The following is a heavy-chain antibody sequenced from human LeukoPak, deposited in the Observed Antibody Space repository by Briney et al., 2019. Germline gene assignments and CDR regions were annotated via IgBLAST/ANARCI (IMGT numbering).Heavy chain of an antibody. J-gene: IGHJ4*02. Sequence: GGSLRLSCAASGFTFSSYSMNWVRQAPGKGLEWVSSISSSSSYIYYADSVKGRFTISRGNAKNSLYLQMNSLRAEDTAVYYCARDRSTDSSGYYYSWGQGTLVTVSS. CDR2: ISSSSSYI. CDR1: GFTFSSYS. V-gene: IGHV3-21*01. CDR3: ARDRSTDSSGYYYS. D-gene: IGHD3-22*01.